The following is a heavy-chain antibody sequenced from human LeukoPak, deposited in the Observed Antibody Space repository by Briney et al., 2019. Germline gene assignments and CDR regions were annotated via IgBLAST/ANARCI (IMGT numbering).Heavy chain of an antibody. CDR1: GGSISSYY. D-gene: IGHD2-2*01. CDR2: IYYSGST. V-gene: IGHV4-59*12. Sequence: PSETLSLTCTVSGGSISSYYWSWIRQPPGKGLEWIGYIYYSGSTNYNPSLKSRVTISVDTSKNQFSLKLSSVTAADTAVYYCARELGFCSSTSCHDAFDIWGQGTMVTVSS. J-gene: IGHJ3*02. CDR3: ARELGFCSSTSCHDAFDI.